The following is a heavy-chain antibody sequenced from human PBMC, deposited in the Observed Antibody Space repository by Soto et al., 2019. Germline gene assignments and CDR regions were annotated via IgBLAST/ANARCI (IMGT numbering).Heavy chain of an antibody. Sequence: GGSLRLSCAASGFAFSSYSMNWVRQAPGKGLEWVSYISSSSSTIYYADSVKGRFTISRDNAKNSLYLQMNSLRAEDTAVYYCARRDILTGYQPIDYWGQGTLVTVSS. J-gene: IGHJ4*02. D-gene: IGHD3-9*01. V-gene: IGHV3-48*01. CDR2: ISSSSSTI. CDR3: ARRDILTGYQPIDY. CDR1: GFAFSSYS.